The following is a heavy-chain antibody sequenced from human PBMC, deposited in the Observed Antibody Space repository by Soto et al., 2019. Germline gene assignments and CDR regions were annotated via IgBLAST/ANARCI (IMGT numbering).Heavy chain of an antibody. CDR3: ARVNVTLDL. J-gene: IGHJ4*02. CDR1: GGSINTYNLF. V-gene: IGHV4-39*01. CDR2: IHYGGNA. Sequence: QLQLEESGPGLVGPSETLSLTCTVSGGSINTYNLFWAWVRQPPGKGLEWIASIHYGGNAYYSPSLRPRATISRDQSKNRFSLELRSVTAADTAVYYCARVNVTLDLWGLGTLVTVSS. D-gene: IGHD2-21*02.